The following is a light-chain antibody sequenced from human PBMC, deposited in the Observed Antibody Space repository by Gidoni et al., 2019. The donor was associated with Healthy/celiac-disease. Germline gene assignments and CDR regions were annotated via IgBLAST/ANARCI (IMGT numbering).Light chain of an antibody. CDR1: QGISSY. J-gene: IGKJ1*01. CDR3: QQLNSYPWT. CDR2: AAS. V-gene: IGKV1-9*01. Sequence: DIQLPQSPSFLSASVGDRVTITCRASQGISSYLAWYQQKPGKAPKLLIYAASTLQSGVPSRFSGSGSGTEFTLTISSLQPEDFATYYCQQLNSYPWTFXQXTKVEIK.